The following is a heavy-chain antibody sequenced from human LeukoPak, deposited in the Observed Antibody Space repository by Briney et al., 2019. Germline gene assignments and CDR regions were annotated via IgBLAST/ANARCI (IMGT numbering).Heavy chain of an antibody. D-gene: IGHD5-24*01. CDR2: INPNSGGT. CDR3: AVEMATIIRRNRRSAAFDI. J-gene: IGHJ3*02. Sequence: ASVKVSCKASGYTFTGYYMHWVRQAPGQGLEWMGWINPNSGGTNYAQKFQGRVTMTRDTSISTAYMELSRLRSDDTAVYYCAVEMATIIRRNRRSAAFDIWGQGTMVTVSS. CDR1: GYTFTGYY. V-gene: IGHV1-2*02.